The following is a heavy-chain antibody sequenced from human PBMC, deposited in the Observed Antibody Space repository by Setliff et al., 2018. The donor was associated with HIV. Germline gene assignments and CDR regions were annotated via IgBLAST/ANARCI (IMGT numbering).Heavy chain of an antibody. Sequence: GGSLRLSCAASGFTVSTYWMSWVRQAPGKGLEWVANIKQDGSEKNYMDSVKGRFTISRDNAKTSRYLHMNSLRVEDTAVYYCATDCAVVGGTGSLDSWGQGTLVTVSS. V-gene: IGHV3-7*05. CDR2: IKQDGSEK. CDR3: ATDCAVVGGTGSLDS. J-gene: IGHJ4*02. D-gene: IGHD1-26*01. CDR1: GFTVSTYW.